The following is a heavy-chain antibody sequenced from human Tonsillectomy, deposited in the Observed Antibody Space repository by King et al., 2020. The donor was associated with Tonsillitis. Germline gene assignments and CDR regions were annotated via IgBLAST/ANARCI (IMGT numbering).Heavy chain of an antibody. Sequence: VQLVESGGGLVRRGGSLRLSCAASGFTFSRYAMSWVRQAPGKGLEGVPAISGSGGSTFYADSVKGRLTTSRDNSKNTLYLQMNSLSAEDTGVYYCAKPREYPSYYFDYWGQGTLVTVSS. V-gene: IGHV3-23*04. D-gene: IGHD2/OR15-2a*01. CDR3: AKPREYPSYYFDY. CDR2: ISGSGGST. CDR1: GFTFSRYA. J-gene: IGHJ4*02.